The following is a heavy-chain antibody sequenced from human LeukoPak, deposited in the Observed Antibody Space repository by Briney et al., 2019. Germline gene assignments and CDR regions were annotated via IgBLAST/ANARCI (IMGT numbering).Heavy chain of an antibody. CDR2: IYYSGST. J-gene: IGHJ4*02. CDR1: GGSISSSSYY. CDR3: ATTTYYDILTGYYPFDY. Sequence: SETLSLTCTASGGSISSSSYYWGWIRQPPGKGLEWIGSIYYSGSTYYNPSLKSRVTISVDTSKNQFSLKLSSVTAADTAVYYCATTTYYDILTGYYPFDYWGQGTLVTVSS. D-gene: IGHD3-9*01. V-gene: IGHV4-39*01.